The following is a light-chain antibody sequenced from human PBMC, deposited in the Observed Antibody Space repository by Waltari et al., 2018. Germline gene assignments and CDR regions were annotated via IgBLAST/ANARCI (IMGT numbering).Light chain of an antibody. CDR2: AAS. Sequence: DIQLAQSPSSLSASVGDTVTITYRASQSITTALNWYQQRPGQAPRLLIYAASSWSGGVASRFSSSGSGTDFTLTINGLQPEDFAPYYCQDSYSTLSFLFGPGT. CDR1: QSITTA. V-gene: IGKV1-39*01. J-gene: IGKJ3*01. CDR3: QDSYSTLSFL.